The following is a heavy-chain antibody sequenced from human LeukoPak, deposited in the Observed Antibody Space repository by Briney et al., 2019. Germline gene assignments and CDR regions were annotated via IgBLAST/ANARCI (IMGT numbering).Heavy chain of an antibody. CDR2: VTSGRST. J-gene: IGHJ1*01. CDR3: AKDRIAKGPEYSQH. CDR1: GFTFSSYG. V-gene: IGHV3-23*01. Sequence: PGGSLRLSCAASGFTFSSYGMSWVRQAPGKGLEWVSAVTSGRSTYYADSVKGRFTISRDNSKNTLYLQMNSLRAEDTAVYYCAKDRIAKGPEYSQHWGQGTLVTVSS. D-gene: IGHD6-13*01.